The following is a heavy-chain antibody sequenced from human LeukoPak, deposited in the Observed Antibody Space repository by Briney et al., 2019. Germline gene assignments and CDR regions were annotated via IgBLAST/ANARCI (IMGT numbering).Heavy chain of an antibody. CDR1: GGSISSSTYY. CDR2: IYYSGST. CDR3: ARGPDYTSSYAANWFDP. J-gene: IGHJ5*02. Sequence: SETLSLTCTVSGGSISSSTYYWGWIRQPPGKGLEWIGSIYYSGSTFYNPSLKSRDTISVDTSKNQFSLKLSSVTSADTAVYYCARGPDYTSSYAANWFDPWGQGTLVTVSS. V-gene: IGHV4-39*01. D-gene: IGHD2-2*01.